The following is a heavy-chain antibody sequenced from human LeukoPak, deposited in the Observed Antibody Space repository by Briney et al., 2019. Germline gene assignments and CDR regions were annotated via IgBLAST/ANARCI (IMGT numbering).Heavy chain of an antibody. CDR1: GGSFSGYY. Sequence: SETLSLTCAVYGGSFSGYYWCWIRQPPGKGLEWIGEINHSGSTNYNPSLKSRVTISVDTSKNQFSLKLSSVTAADTAVYYCARVGWNSLDYWGQGTLVTVSS. V-gene: IGHV4-34*01. J-gene: IGHJ4*02. D-gene: IGHD1-7*01. CDR2: INHSGST. CDR3: ARVGWNSLDY.